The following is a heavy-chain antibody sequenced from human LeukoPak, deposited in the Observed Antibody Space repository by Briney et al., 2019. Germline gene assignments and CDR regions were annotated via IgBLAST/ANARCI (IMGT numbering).Heavy chain of an antibody. V-gene: IGHV1-18*01. CDR3: ARSRAIVVVIATLDAFDI. Sequence: ASVKVSCKASGYTFPSYGISWVRQAPGQGLEWMGWLSAYNGNTNYAQKLQGRVTMTTDTSTSTAYMELRSLRSDDTAVYYCARSRAIVVVIATLDAFDIWGQGTMVTVSS. CDR2: LSAYNGNT. J-gene: IGHJ3*02. D-gene: IGHD2-21*01. CDR1: GYTFPSYG.